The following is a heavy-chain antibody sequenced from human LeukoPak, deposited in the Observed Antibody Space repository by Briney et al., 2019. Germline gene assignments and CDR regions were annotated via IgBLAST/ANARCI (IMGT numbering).Heavy chain of an antibody. CDR3: ARGNTYYYDSSGYWTSWFDP. CDR2: IIPILGIA. D-gene: IGHD3-22*01. J-gene: IGHJ5*02. V-gene: IGHV1-69*04. CDR1: GGTFSSYA. Sequence: GASVKVSCKASGGTFSSYAISWVRQAPGQGLEWMGRIIPILGIANYAQKFQGRVTITADKSTSTAYMELSSLRSEDTAVYCCARGNTYYYDSSGYWTSWFDPWGQGTLVTVSS.